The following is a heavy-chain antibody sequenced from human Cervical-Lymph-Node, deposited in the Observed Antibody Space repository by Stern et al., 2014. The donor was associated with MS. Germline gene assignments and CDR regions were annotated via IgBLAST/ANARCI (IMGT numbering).Heavy chain of an antibody. J-gene: IGHJ4*02. V-gene: IGHV3-11*01. D-gene: IGHD5-24*01. CDR2: ISSSDRTV. CDR1: GFTFSDFY. CDR3: ARDPVRRDGYNYDY. Sequence: VQLVQSGGDLVKPGGSLRLSCAASGFTFSDFYMTWIRQAPGKGLEWVSHISSSDRTVYYADSVKGRFTISRDNAKNSLYLQMNSLRAEDTAVYYCARDPVRRDGYNYDYWGQGTLVTVSS.